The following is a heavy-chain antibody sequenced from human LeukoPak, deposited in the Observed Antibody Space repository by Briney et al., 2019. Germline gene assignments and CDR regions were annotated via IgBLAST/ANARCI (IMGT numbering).Heavy chain of an antibody. CDR3: AKAGHPRGIAVAGTGY. Sequence: PGGSLRLSCAASGFTFSSYEMNWVRQAPGKGLEWVSSISSSSSYIYYADSVKGRFTISRDNARNSLSLQMSNLRVEDTAVYYCAKAGHPRGIAVAGTGYWGQGTLVTVSS. V-gene: IGHV3-21*06. CDR2: ISSSSSYI. D-gene: IGHD6-19*01. J-gene: IGHJ4*02. CDR1: GFTFSSYE.